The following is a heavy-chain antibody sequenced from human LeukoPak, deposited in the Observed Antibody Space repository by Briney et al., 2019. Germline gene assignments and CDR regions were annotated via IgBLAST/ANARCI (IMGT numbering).Heavy chain of an antibody. CDR2: IYYSGSS. CDR1: GGSINNGGYY. Sequence: SETLSLTCTVSGGSINNGGYYWGWIRQHPGKGLEWIGYIYYSGSSYYNPSLRSRVTISVDTSKNHFSLKLSSVTAADTAVYYCARQRGVRSLVVDDTVHYYGMDVWGQGTTVTVSS. J-gene: IGHJ6*02. CDR3: ARQRGVRSLVVDDTVHYYGMDV. D-gene: IGHD3-22*01. V-gene: IGHV4-31*03.